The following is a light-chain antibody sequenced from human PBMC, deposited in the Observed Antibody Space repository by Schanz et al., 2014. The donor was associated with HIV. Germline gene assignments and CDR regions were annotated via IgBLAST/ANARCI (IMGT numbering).Light chain of an antibody. CDR2: SAS. V-gene: IGKV3-20*01. CDR1: QSLGGSQ. CDR3: QHYGSS. Sequence: EIVMTQSPGTLSVSPGERATLSCRASQSLGGSQLAWYQQKPGQAPRLLIYSASRRANGIPDRFSGSGSGTDFTLTISRLEPEDFAVYYCQHYGSSFGPGTKVDIK. J-gene: IGKJ3*01.